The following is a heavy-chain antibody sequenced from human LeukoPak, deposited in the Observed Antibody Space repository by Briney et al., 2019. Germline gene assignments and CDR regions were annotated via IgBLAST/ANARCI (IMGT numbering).Heavy chain of an antibody. V-gene: IGHV3-23*01. CDR3: AKGGCSSSWYGFDI. Sequence: PGGSLRLSCAASGFTFSSYAMSWVRQAPGKGLEWVSVISGSGGSTYYADSVRGRFTISRDNSKNTLYLQMTSLRAEDTAVYYCAKGGCSSSWYGFDIWGQGTMVTASS. J-gene: IGHJ3*02. CDR2: ISGSGGST. CDR1: GFTFSSYA. D-gene: IGHD6-13*01.